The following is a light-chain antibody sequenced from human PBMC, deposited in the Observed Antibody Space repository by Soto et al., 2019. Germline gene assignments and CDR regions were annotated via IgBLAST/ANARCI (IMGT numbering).Light chain of an antibody. V-gene: IGKV1-5*03. J-gene: IGKJ1*01. CDR3: QRYDGYRT. CDR1: QSLDRW. CDR2: KAS. Sequence: DIQMTQSPSTLSASVGDRVTITCRASQSLDRWLAWYQQKPGKVPKLVIYKASSLESGVPSRFGGSGSGTEFTLTISSLQPDDFASYYCQRYDGYRTFGQGTKVEIK.